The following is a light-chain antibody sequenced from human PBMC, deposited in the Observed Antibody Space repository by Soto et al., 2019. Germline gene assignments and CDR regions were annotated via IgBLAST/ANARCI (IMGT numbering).Light chain of an antibody. V-gene: IGKV3-20*01. CDR3: QQYGSSPLT. CDR2: GAS. CDR1: QNVSSNE. Sequence: EIVLTQSPGTLSLSPGERATLSCRASQNVSSNELAWYQQKPGQAPRLLIYGASSRATAIPDRVSGSGSGTDFTLTISRLEPDDVAVYYCQQYGSSPLTFGGGTKVEFK. J-gene: IGKJ4*01.